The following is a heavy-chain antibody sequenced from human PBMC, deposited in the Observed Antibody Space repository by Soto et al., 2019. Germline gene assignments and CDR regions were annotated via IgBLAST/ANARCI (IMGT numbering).Heavy chain of an antibody. Sequence: QLQLQESGPGLVKPSETLSLTCSVSGGSISSFTYYWGWIRQPPGKGLEWIGTVYYNENTYYNPYLKSRGTITVDTAKNQFSLIMRSVNSADAAMYFCARRERYYGSPGWFDPWGPGTLVTVSS. CDR1: GGSISSFTYY. J-gene: IGHJ5*02. CDR3: ARRERYYGSPGWFDP. CDR2: VYYNENT. V-gene: IGHV4-39*01. D-gene: IGHD3-10*01.